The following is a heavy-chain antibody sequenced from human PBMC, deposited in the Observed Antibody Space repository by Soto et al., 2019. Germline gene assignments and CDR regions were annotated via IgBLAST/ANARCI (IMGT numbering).Heavy chain of an antibody. CDR2: INHSGST. V-gene: IGHV4-34*01. D-gene: IGHD1-7*01. CDR1: GGSFSGYY. CDR3: ARGLVTGTTSFDY. J-gene: IGHJ4*02. Sequence: SETLSLTCAVYGGSFSGYYWSWIRQPPGKGLEWIGEINHSGSTNYNPSLKSRVTISVDTSKNQFSLKLSSVTAADTAVYYCARGLVTGTTSFDYWGQGTLVTVSS.